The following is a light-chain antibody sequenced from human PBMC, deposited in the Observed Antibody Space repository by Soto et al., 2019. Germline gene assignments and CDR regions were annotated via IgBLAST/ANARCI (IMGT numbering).Light chain of an antibody. CDR2: KNN. Sequence: QSVLTQPPSVSGAPGQTITISCTGSRSNDGANYDVHWYQVLPGAGPRLLIYKNNNRPSGVPDRFSGSKSGTSASLAITGLRAEDEADYYCQSYDNILSGPLFGGGTKLTVL. CDR1: RSNDGANYD. V-gene: IGLV1-40*01. J-gene: IGLJ3*02. CDR3: QSYDNILSGPL.